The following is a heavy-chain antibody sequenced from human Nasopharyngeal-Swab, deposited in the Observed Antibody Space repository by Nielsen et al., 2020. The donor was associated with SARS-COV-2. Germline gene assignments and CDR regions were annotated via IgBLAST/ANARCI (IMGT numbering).Heavy chain of an antibody. Sequence: GESLKISCAASGFTFSSYGMHWVRQAPGKRLEWVAVIWYDGSNKYYADSVKGRFTISRDNSKNTLYLQMNSLRAEDTAVYYCARDVPIAVAGTWGGYWGQGTLVTVSS. D-gene: IGHD6-19*01. CDR3: ARDVPIAVAGTWGGY. J-gene: IGHJ4*02. V-gene: IGHV3-33*01. CDR2: IWYDGSNK. CDR1: GFTFSSYG.